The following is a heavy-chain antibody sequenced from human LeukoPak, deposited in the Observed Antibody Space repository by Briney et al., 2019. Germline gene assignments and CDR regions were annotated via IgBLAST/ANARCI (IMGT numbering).Heavy chain of an antibody. D-gene: IGHD3-10*01. CDR2: IYYSGST. Sequence: SETLSLTCTVSGGSISSCYWSWIRQPPGKGLEWIGYIYYSGSTNYNPSLKSRVTISVDTSKNQFSLKLSSVTAADTAVYYCARDPGSGSYFLNYYYYGMDVWGKGTTVTVSS. CDR3: ARDPGSGSYFLNYYYYGMDV. V-gene: IGHV4-59*01. J-gene: IGHJ6*04. CDR1: GGSISSCY.